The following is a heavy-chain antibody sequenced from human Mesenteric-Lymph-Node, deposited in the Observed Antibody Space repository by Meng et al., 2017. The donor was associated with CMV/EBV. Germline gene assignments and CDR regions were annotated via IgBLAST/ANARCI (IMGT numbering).Heavy chain of an antibody. J-gene: IGHJ4*02. Sequence: QGHVHQGGEGLCKPSETLSVTCAVYGGSFSGYYWNWIRQSPEKGLEWIGEINHSGSTTYNPSFTSRIIISVDTSTNQISLNMSSVTAADTAVYYCARGSSYDILTGYFDYWGQGALVTVSS. V-gene: IGHV4-34*01. D-gene: IGHD3-9*01. CDR2: INHSGST. CDR3: ARGSSYDILTGYFDY. CDR1: GGSFSGYY.